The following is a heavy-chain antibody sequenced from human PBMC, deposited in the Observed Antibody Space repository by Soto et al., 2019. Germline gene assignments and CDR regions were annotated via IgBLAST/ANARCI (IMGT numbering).Heavy chain of an antibody. CDR1: GFTFFAYA. CDR2: LSGCGGYT. V-gene: IGHV3-23*01. D-gene: IGHD6-13*01. Sequence: PGGSLRLSCAASGFTFFAYAMTWVRQAPGKGMEWVSTLSGCGGYTYYADSVKGRVTISRANSKNPLYLQMNGLRAEDTAVYYCARDLSTGAADYYFDYWGQGALVTVSS. CDR3: ARDLSTGAADYYFDY. J-gene: IGHJ4*02.